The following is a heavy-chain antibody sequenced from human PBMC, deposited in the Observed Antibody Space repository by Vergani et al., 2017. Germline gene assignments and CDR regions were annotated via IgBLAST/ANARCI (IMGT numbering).Heavy chain of an antibody. V-gene: IGHV3-66*02. CDR1: GSTVSGNY. D-gene: IGHD3-10*01. CDR2: IYSGNET. Sequence: ELQLVESGGGLVQPGGSLRLSCAASGSTVSGNYMTWVRQAPGKGLEWVSHIYSGNETYYADSVKGRVTISRDTSKNTLHLQILNLRVGDTAVYYCAGGNYYGSGTYVDPWGQGTLVTVSS. CDR3: AGGNYYGSGTYVDP. J-gene: IGHJ5*02.